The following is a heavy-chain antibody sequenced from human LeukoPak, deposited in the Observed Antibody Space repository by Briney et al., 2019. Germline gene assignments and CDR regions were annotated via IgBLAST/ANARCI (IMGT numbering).Heavy chain of an antibody. D-gene: IGHD3-3*01. CDR2: IRYDGSNK. CDR1: GFTFSSYG. Sequence: PGGSLRLSCAASGFTFSSYGMHWVRRAPGKGLEWVAFIRYDGSNKYYADSVKGRFTISRDNSKNTLYLQMNSLRAEDTAVYYCAKDLDDFWSGYVPNDAFDIWGQGTMVTVSS. V-gene: IGHV3-30*02. CDR3: AKDLDDFWSGYVPNDAFDI. J-gene: IGHJ3*02.